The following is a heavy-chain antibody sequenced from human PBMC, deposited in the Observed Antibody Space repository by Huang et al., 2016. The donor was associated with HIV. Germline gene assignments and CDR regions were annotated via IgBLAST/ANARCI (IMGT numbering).Heavy chain of an antibody. D-gene: IGHD5-18*01. CDR3: ARHRTIHTSAYGMDV. V-gene: IGHV4-39*01. CDR2: IFKCGRT. Sequence: QVHLQESGPGLVKSSETLSLSCSVSGGSISSSDYFWGWVRQSPGKGLEWMSSIFKCGRTYFNPSLKSRLSISVDMSSSQFSLKMTSVTAADTAIYYCARHRTIHTSAYGMDVWGQGTRVTVFS. CDR1: GGSISSSDYF. J-gene: IGHJ6*02.